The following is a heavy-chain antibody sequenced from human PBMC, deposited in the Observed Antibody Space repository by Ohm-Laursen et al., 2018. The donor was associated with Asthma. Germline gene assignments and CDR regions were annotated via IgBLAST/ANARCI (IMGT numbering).Heavy chain of an antibody. D-gene: IGHD6-13*01. V-gene: IGHV3-30*18. Sequence: RSLRLSCAASGFTFSSYGMHWVRQAPGKGLEWVAVISYDGSNKYYADSVKGRFTISRDNSKNTLYLQMNSLRAEDTAVYYCAKTLQYSSSWGWGYYYGMDVWGQGTTVTVSS. J-gene: IGHJ6*02. CDR3: AKTLQYSSSWGWGYYYGMDV. CDR2: ISYDGSNK. CDR1: GFTFSSYG.